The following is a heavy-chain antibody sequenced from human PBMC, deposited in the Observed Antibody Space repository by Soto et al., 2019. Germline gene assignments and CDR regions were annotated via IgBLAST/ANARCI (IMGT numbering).Heavy chain of an antibody. V-gene: IGHV3-33*01. CDR3: ARGGAAISKDYYYYGMDV. J-gene: IGHJ6*02. D-gene: IGHD2-2*02. CDR1: GFTFSSYG. Sequence: QVQLVESGGGVVQPGRSLRLSCAASGFTFSSYGMHWVRQAPGKGLEWVAVIWYDGSNKYYADSVKGRFTISRDNSKNTLYLQMNSLRAEDTAVYYCARGGAAISKDYYYYGMDVWGQGTTVTVSS. CDR2: IWYDGSNK.